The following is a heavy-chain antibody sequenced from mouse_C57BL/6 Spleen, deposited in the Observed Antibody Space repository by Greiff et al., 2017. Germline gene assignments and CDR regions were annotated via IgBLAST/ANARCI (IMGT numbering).Heavy chain of an antibody. CDR1: GYTFTSYW. J-gene: IGHJ2*01. CDR3: ARLYSGNSLYFGC. V-gene: IGHV1-55*01. Sequence: VKLQQPGAELVKPGASVKMSCKASGYTFTSYWITWVKQRPGQGLEWIGEIYPGSGSTNYNEKFKSKATLTVDTSSSTAYMQLSSLTSEDSAVCYCARLYSGNSLYFGCWGNGTTLTVSS. CDR2: IYPGSGST. D-gene: IGHD1-1*01.